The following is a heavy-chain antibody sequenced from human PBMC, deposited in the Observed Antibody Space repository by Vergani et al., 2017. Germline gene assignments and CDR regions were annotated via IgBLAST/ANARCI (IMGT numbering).Heavy chain of an antibody. CDR1: GGSISSSNW. J-gene: IGHJ4*02. CDR3: ARHVTIYYDSSGYYDY. D-gene: IGHD3-22*01. CDR2: IYHSGST. Sequence: QVQLQESGPGLVKPSGTLSLTCAVSGGSISSSNWWSWVRQPPGKGLEWIGEIYHSGSTNYNPSLKSRVTISVDTSKNQFSLKLSSVTAADTAVYYCARHVTIYYDSSGYYDYWGQGPLVTVSS. V-gene: IGHV4-4*02.